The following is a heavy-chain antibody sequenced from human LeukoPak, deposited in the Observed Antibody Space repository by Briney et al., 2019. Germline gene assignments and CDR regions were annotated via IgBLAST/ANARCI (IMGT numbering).Heavy chain of an antibody. J-gene: IGHJ5*02. V-gene: IGHV1-3*01. Sequence: ASVKVSCKASGYTFSTYAMHWVRQAPGQRLEWTGWINAGNGYTKYSQSFQDRVTFSRDASATTVYMELSSLKYDDMAVYYCARDLDGSAGAWFDPWGQGTLVTVSS. CDR1: GYTFSTYA. CDR3: ARDLDGSAGAWFDP. D-gene: IGHD3-3*01. CDR2: INAGNGYT.